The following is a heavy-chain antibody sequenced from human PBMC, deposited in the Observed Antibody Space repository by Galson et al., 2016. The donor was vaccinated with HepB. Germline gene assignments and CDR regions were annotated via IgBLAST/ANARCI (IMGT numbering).Heavy chain of an antibody. CDR3: ARADSWLVTDDYYHTMDV. D-gene: IGHD6-19*01. CDR2: IIPIYGPA. J-gene: IGHJ6*02. CDR1: GGTFSHSV. V-gene: IGHV1-69*13. Sequence: SVKVSCKASGGTFSHSVFSWVRQAPGQGLEWMGGIIPIYGPANYARKFQGRVTITADDSTRTAYMELRSLRSDDTAVYYCARADSWLVTDDYYHTMDVWGQGT.